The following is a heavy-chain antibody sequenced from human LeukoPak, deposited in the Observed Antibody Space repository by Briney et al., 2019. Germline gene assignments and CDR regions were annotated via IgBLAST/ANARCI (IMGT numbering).Heavy chain of an antibody. J-gene: IGHJ3*02. CDR1: GFTLSSNY. D-gene: IGHD3-16*01. Sequence: GGSLRLSCAASGFTLSSNYMSWLRQAPGKGLEWVSVIYSGGGKYYADAVKGRFTISRDNSKNTLYLQMNSLRAGDTAVYYCARDHYVDGFDIWGQGTMVTVSS. CDR3: ARDHYVDGFDI. V-gene: IGHV3-66*01. CDR2: IYSGGGK.